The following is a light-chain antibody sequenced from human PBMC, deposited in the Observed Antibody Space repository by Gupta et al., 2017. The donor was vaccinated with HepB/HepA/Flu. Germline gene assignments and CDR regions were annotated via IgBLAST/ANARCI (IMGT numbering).Light chain of an antibody. J-gene: IGKJ1*01. V-gene: IGKV3-15*01. CDR2: GAS. CDR3: QQYKNGPPT. CDR1: QSVSSN. Sequence: ELVMTQSPATLSVSPGERATLSCRASQSVSSNEAWYQQKPGQAPRRLIYGASTMATGIPASFSGRGSGTECTRTISSLQSEDFAVDYCQQYKNGPPTCGQGTKVEIK.